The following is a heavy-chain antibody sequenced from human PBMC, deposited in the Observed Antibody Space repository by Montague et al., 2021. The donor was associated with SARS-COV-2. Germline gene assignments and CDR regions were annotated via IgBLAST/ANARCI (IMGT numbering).Heavy chain of an antibody. J-gene: IGHJ6*02. CDR2: IYYSGST. CDR1: GGSISSSSYY. V-gene: IGHV4-39*01. D-gene: IGHD2-15*01. CDR3: ARVGKRYCSGGSCYYKYPYFGIDV. Sequence: SETLSLTCTVSGGSISSSSYYWGWIRQPPGKGLEWIGSIYYSGSTYYNPSLKSRVTISVDTSKNQFSLKLSSVTAADTAIYYCARVGKRYCSGGSCYYKYPYFGIDVWGQGTTVTVSS.